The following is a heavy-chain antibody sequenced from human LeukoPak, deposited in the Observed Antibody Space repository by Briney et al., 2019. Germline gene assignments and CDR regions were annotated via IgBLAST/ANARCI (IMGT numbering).Heavy chain of an antibody. D-gene: IGHD5-18*01. CDR3: ARAPFDTSSVDTAMVTGFDY. J-gene: IGHJ4*02. V-gene: IGHV4-59*12. CDR2: IYYSGST. CDR1: GGSIGSYY. Sequence: SETLSLTCTVSGGSIGSYYWSWIRQPPGKGLEWIGYIYYSGSTNYNPSLKSRVTISVDTSKNQFSLKLSSVTAADTAVYYCARAPFDTSSVDTAMVTGFDYWGQGTLVTVSS.